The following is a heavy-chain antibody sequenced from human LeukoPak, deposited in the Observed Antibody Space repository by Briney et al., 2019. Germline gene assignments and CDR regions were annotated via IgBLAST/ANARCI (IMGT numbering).Heavy chain of an antibody. J-gene: IGHJ3*02. CDR3: AKDFTSTPLFLYAFNI. V-gene: IGHV3-9*01. Sequence: GGSLRLSCAASGFTFSDYAMSWLRQAPGKGPEWVSGISWNSGTIGYADSVKGRFTISRDNAKNSLYLQMNSLRAEDTALYYCAKDFTSTPLFLYAFNIWGQGTMVTVSP. D-gene: IGHD2-15*01. CDR1: GFTFSDYA. CDR2: ISWNSGTI.